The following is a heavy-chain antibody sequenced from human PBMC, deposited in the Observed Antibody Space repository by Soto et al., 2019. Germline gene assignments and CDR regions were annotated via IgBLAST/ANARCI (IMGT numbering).Heavy chain of an antibody. CDR1: GYTFTSYG. CDR2: ISAYNGNT. D-gene: IGHD3-10*01. Sequence: QVQLVQSGAEVKKPGASVKVSCKASGYTFTSYGISWVRQAPGQGLEWMGWISAYNGNTNYAQKLQGRVTMTTDTPMSTAYMEVRSLRSDDTAVYYCAMVRDLSNYYYCGMDVWGQGTTVTVSS. V-gene: IGHV1-18*01. J-gene: IGHJ6*02. CDR3: AMVRDLSNYYYCGMDV.